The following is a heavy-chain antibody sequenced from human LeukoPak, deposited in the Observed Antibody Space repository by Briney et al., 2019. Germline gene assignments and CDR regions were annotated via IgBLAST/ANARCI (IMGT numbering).Heavy chain of an antibody. Sequence: ASVKVSCKASEYTFTGYYMHWVRQAPGQGLEWIGRINPNSGGTNYAQKFQGRVTMTRDTSISTAYMELSRLRSDDTAVYYCARDTSTTNWFDPWGQGTLVTVSS. CDR3: ARDTSTTNWFDP. V-gene: IGHV1-2*06. CDR1: EYTFTGYY. D-gene: IGHD4-17*01. CDR2: INPNSGGT. J-gene: IGHJ5*02.